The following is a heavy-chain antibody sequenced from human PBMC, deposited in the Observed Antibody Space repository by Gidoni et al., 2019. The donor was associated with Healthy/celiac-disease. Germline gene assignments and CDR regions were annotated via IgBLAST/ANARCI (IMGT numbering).Heavy chain of an antibody. CDR2: ISGSGGST. D-gene: IGHD3-10*01. CDR1: GFTFSSYA. J-gene: IGHJ4*02. V-gene: IGHV3-23*01. Sequence: EVQLLESGGGLVQPGGSLRLSCAASGFTFSSYAMSWVRQAPGKGLGCVSAISGSGGSTYYADSVKGRFTISRDNSKNTLYLQMNSLRAENTAVYYCAKVSGGDYYGSGSYLVYFDYWGQGTLVTVSS. CDR3: AKVSGGDYYGSGSYLVYFDY.